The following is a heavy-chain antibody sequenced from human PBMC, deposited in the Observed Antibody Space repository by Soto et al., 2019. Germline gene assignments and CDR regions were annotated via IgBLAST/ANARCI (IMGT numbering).Heavy chain of an antibody. CDR2: ISSSSSTI. D-gene: IGHD2-15*01. CDR1: GFTFSSYS. J-gene: IGHJ4*02. V-gene: IGHV3-48*01. Sequence: EVQLVESGGGLVQPGGSLRLSCAASGFTFSSYSMNWVRQAPGKGLEWVSYISSSSSTIYYADSVKGRFTISRDNAKNSLYLQMNSLRAEDTAVYYCARVPFVCVSSGGSCYLDYWGQGTLVTVSS. CDR3: ARVPFVCVSSGGSCYLDY.